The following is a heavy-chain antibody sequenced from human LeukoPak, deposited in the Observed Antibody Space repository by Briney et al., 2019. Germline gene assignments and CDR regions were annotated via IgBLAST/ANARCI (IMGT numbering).Heavy chain of an antibody. CDR3: ARGQWLANFDY. Sequence: GGSLRLSCSASGFTFSGYSMNWVRQAPGKGLEWVSYISSSSSTIYYADSVKGRFTISRDNAKNSLYLQMNSLRAEDTAVYYCARGQWLANFDYWGQGTLVTVSS. V-gene: IGHV3-48*04. J-gene: IGHJ4*02. D-gene: IGHD6-19*01. CDR1: GFTFSGYS. CDR2: ISSSSSTI.